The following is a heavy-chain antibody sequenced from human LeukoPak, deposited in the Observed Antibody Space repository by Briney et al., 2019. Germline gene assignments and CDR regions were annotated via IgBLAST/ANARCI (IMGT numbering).Heavy chain of an antibody. CDR2: INSDGSST. CDR1: GFTFSSYW. CDR3: ARVEGGYDYLALDY. V-gene: IGHV3-74*01. D-gene: IGHD5-12*01. J-gene: IGHJ4*02. Sequence: GGSLRLSCAASGFTFSSYWMHWVRQAPGKGLVWVSRINSDGSSTSYADSVKGQFTISRDNAKNTLYLQMNSLRAEDTAVYYCARVEGGYDYLALDYWGQGTLVTVSS.